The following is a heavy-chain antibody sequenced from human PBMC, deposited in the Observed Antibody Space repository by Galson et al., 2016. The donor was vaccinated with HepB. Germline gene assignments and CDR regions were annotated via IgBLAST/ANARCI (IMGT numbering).Heavy chain of an antibody. CDR2: IIPIFGTA. J-gene: IGHJ5*02. D-gene: IGHD1-1*01. CDR1: GDTFSNYN. V-gene: IGHV1-69*13. CDR3: ARDSSGERITSWFDP. Sequence: SVKVSCKASGDTFSNYNINWVRQAPGQGREWMGGIIPIFGTAYYAQKFQARVSISADESTSTAYMELSSLKSEDTAVYYCARDSSGERITSWFDPWGQGTLVTVSS.